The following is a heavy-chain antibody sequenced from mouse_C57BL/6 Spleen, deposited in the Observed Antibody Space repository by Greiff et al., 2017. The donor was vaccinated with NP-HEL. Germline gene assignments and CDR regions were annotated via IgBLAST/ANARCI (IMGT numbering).Heavy chain of an antibody. CDR2: INPSTAGT. J-gene: IGHJ4*01. V-gene: IGHV1-53*01. D-gene: IGHD1-1*01. Sequence: QVQLQQPGTELVKPGASVKLSCKASGYTFTSYWMHWLKQRPGQGLEWIGNINPSTAGTNYNVKFKSKATLTVDKSSSTAYMQLSSLTSEDSAVYYCAPTTVVAKIYYAMEYWGQGTSVTVSS. CDR1: GYTFTSYW. CDR3: APTTVVAKIYYAMEY.